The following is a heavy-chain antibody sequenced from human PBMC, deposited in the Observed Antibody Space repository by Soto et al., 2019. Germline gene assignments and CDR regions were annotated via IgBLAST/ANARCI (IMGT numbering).Heavy chain of an antibody. J-gene: IGHJ6*02. CDR2: INPNSGGT. D-gene: IGHD6-13*01. V-gene: IGHV1-2*04. CDR1: GYTFTGYC. Sequence: ASVKVSCKASGYTFTGYCMHWVRQAPGQGLEWMGWINPNSGGTNYAQKFQGWVTMTRDTSISTAYMELSRLRSDDTAVYYCAREGYSSSWSLDVWGQGTTVTVSS. CDR3: AREGYSSSWSLDV.